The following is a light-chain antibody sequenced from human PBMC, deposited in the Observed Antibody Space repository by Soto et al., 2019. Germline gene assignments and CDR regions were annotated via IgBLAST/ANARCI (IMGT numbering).Light chain of an antibody. CDR2: EVS. CDR1: SSDVGGYNY. J-gene: IGLJ1*01. CDR3: SSYAGSNNYV. V-gene: IGLV2-8*01. Sequence: QSVLTQPPSASGSPGQSVTISCTGTSSDVGGYNYVSWYQXHPGKAPKLMIYEVSKRPSGVPDRFSGSKSGNTASLTVSGLQAEDEADYYCSSYAGSNNYVFGTGTKLTVL.